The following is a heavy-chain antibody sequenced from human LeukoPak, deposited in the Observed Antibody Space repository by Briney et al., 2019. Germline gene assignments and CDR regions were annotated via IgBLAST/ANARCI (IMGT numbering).Heavy chain of an antibody. J-gene: IGHJ5*02. CDR3: AKMFVWDIVVVPAARDAHWFDP. CDR2: ISGSGGST. Sequence: PGGSLRLSCAASGFTFSSYAMSWVRQAPGKGLEWVSAISGSGGSTYYADSVKGRFTISRDNSKNTLYLQMNSLRAEDTAVYYCAKMFVWDIVVVPAARDAHWFDPWGRGTLVTVSS. V-gene: IGHV3-23*01. D-gene: IGHD2-2*01. CDR1: GFTFSSYA.